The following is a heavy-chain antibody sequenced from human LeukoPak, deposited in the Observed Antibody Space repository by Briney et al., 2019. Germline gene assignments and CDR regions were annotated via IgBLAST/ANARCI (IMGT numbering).Heavy chain of an antibody. J-gene: IGHJ6*03. CDR2: INARGRA. CDR3: ARRWNYGRNYYIDV. D-gene: IGHD1-7*01. Sequence: PSETLSLTCAVYGGSFSNYYWNWIRQTPGKGLEWLGEINARGRANYNPSLMSRVTVSVDTSKNQFSLRLTSVTATDTAIYYCARRWNYGRNYYIDVWGKGATVSVSS. CDR1: GGSFSNYY. V-gene: IGHV4-34*01.